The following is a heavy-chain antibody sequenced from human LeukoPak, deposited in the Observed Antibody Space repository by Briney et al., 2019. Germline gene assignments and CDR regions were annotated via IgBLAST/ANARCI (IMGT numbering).Heavy chain of an antibody. J-gene: IGHJ4*02. Sequence: GGSLRLSCAASGFTFSSYAMSWVRQAPGKGLEWVSAISGSGGSTYYADSVKGRFTISRDNSKNTLYLQMNSLRAEDTAVYYCAKGTRPIVVVTAILDYWGQGTLVTVSS. CDR2: ISGSGGST. CDR1: GFTFSSYA. V-gene: IGHV3-23*01. D-gene: IGHD2-21*02. CDR3: AKGTRPIVVVTAILDY.